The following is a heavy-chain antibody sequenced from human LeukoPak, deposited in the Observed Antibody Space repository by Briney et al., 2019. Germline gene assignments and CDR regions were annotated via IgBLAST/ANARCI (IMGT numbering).Heavy chain of an antibody. Sequence: GGSLRLSCAASGFTFSSYWMSWVRQAPGKGLEWVAVISYDGSNKYYADSVKGRFTISRDNSKNTLYLQMNSLRAEDTAVYYCAKAYRYCSSTSCNQYYYYYYGMDVWGQGTTVTVSS. V-gene: IGHV3-30*18. D-gene: IGHD2-2*01. CDR2: ISYDGSNK. CDR1: GFTFSSYW. CDR3: AKAYRYCSSTSCNQYYYYYYGMDV. J-gene: IGHJ6*02.